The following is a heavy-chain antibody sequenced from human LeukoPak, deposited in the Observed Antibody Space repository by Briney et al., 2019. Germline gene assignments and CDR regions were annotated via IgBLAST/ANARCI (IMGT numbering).Heavy chain of an antibody. J-gene: IGHJ6*03. D-gene: IGHD1-26*01. CDR1: GYTFTAYY. Sequence: GAAVKVSCKTSGYTFTAYYIHWVRQAPGQGLEWMGWINPNSGGTNYAQKFQGRVTMTRDTSISTAYMELSRLRSDDTAVYYCASGPNYYHYYMDVWGKGTTVTVSS. CDR2: INPNSGGT. V-gene: IGHV1-2*02. CDR3: ASGPNYYHYYMDV.